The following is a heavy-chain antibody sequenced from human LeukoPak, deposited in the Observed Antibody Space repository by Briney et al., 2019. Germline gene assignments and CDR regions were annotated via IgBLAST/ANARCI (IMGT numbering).Heavy chain of an antibody. J-gene: IGHJ3*02. D-gene: IGHD6-13*01. CDR2: ISWNSGSI. Sequence: PGGSLRLSCAASGFTFDDYAMHWVRQAPGKGLEWVSGISWNSGSIGCADSVKGRFTISRDNAKNSLYLQMNSLRAEDMALYYCAKARGIPRAFDIWGQGTMVTVSS. CDR3: AKARGIPRAFDI. V-gene: IGHV3-9*03. CDR1: GFTFDDYA.